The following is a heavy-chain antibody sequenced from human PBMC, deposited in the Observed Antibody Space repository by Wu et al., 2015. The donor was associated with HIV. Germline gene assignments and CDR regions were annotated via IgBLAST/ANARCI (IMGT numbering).Heavy chain of an antibody. Sequence: QVQLMQSGAEVKKPGASVKVSCKASGYTFTDYYIHWVRQAPGQGLEWMGWINPNSGGTNFAQKFQGRVTMTRDTSINTVYMDLTRLRSDDTAIYYCARDYDILTTATGGMDVWGQGTAVTVFS. CDR3: ARDYDILTTATGGMDV. CDR1: GYTFTDYY. D-gene: IGHD3-9*01. CDR2: INPNSGGT. V-gene: IGHV1-2*02. J-gene: IGHJ6*02.